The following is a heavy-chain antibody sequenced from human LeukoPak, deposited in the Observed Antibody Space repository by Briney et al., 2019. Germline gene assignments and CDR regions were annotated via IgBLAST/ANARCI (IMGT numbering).Heavy chain of an antibody. CDR2: IIPIFGTA. Sequence: SVKVSCKASGGTFSSYAISWVRQAPGQGLEWMGRIIPIFGTANYAQKFQGRVTITTDESTSTAYMELSSLRSEDTAVYYCAIPLAAGWLQLGYWGQGTLVTVSS. D-gene: IGHD5-24*01. J-gene: IGHJ4*02. CDR1: GGTFSSYA. CDR3: AIPLAAGWLQLGY. V-gene: IGHV1-69*05.